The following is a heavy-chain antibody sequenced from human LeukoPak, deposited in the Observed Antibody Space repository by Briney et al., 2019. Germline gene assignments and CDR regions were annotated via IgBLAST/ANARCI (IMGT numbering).Heavy chain of an antibody. V-gene: IGHV1-2*02. CDR1: GYTFTGYY. D-gene: IGHD3-22*01. J-gene: IGHJ5*02. Sequence: ASVKVSCKASGYTFTGYYMHWVRQAPGQGLEWMGWINPNSGGTNYAQKFQGRVTMTRDTSVSTAYMELSRLRSDDTAVYYCARVPIRRHYESTGYYYEDPWGQGTLVTVSS. CDR3: ARVPIRRHYESTGYYYEDP. CDR2: INPNSGGT.